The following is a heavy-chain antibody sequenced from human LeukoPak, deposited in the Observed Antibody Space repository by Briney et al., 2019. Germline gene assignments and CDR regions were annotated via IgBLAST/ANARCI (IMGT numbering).Heavy chain of an antibody. CDR2: VDPEDGET. CDR1: GYTFTDYY. V-gene: IGHV1-69-2*01. Sequence: ASVKVSCKVSGYTFTDYYMHWVQQAPGKGFEWMGLVDPEDGETIYAEKFQGRVTITADTSTDTAYMELSSLRSEDTAVYYCATDSRFGELFYYWGQGTLVTVSS. J-gene: IGHJ4*02. D-gene: IGHD3-10*01. CDR3: ATDSRFGELFYY.